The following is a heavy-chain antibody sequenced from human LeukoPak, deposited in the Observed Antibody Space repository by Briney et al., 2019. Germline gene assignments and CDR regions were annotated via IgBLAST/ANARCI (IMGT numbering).Heavy chain of an antibody. D-gene: IGHD4-17*01. J-gene: IGHJ4*02. CDR1: GYTFTGYY. CDR2: INPNSGGT. Sequence: ASVKVSCKASGYTFTGYYIHWVRQAPGQGLEWMGWINPNSGGTNYAQKFQGRVTMTRDTSISTAYMELSSLRSEDTAVYYCARGHGDYGFFDYWGQGTLVTVSS. CDR3: ARGHGDYGFFDY. V-gene: IGHV1-2*02.